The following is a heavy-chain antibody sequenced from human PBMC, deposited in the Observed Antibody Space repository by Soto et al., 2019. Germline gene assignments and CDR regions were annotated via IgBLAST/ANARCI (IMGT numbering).Heavy chain of an antibody. CDR3: AKVRSSRLAAAFDY. CDR2: TSGSDGST. CDR1: GFTSSTYA. Sequence: GGSLRLSCAASGFTSSTYAMTWVRQAPGKGLEWVSITSGSDGSTYHADSVKGRFTISRDNSKNTLYLQMSSLRAEDTAIYYCAKVRSSRLAAAFDYWGQGTQVTVSS. V-gene: IGHV3-23*01. J-gene: IGHJ4*02. D-gene: IGHD6-13*01.